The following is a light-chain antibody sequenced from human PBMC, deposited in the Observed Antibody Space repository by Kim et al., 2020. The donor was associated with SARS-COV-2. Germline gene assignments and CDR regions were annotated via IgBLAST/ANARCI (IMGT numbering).Light chain of an antibody. Sequence: RVTISCTGGSSNIGAGYDVHWYQQLPGAAPKRLIYGNSSRPSGVPDRCSGSKSGTSASLAITGLQAEDEADYYCQSYDSSLSGWVFGGGTQLTVL. V-gene: IGLV1-40*01. CDR3: QSYDSSLSGWV. J-gene: IGLJ3*02. CDR2: GNS. CDR1: SSNIGAGYD.